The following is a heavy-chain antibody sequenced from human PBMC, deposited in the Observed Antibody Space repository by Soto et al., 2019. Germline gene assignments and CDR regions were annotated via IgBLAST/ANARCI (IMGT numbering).Heavy chain of an antibody. Sequence: QVQLVQSGAEVKKPGSSVKVSCKASGGTFSSYAISWVRQAPGQGLEWMGGIIPIFGTANYAQKFQGRVTIPADKSTSTAYMELSSLRAEDTAVYYCAREYSSSEAFDIWGQGTMVTVSS. CDR1: GGTFSSYA. D-gene: IGHD6-6*01. J-gene: IGHJ3*02. CDR3: AREYSSSEAFDI. V-gene: IGHV1-69*06. CDR2: IIPIFGTA.